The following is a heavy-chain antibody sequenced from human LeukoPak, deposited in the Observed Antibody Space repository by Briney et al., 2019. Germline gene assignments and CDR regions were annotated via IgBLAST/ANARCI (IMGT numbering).Heavy chain of an antibody. D-gene: IGHD1-1*01. CDR2: IKRDGSEE. CDR3: ARGHLEY. V-gene: IGHV3-7*01. CDR1: GFTFSSYW. Sequence: GGSLRLSCAASGFTFSSYWMSWVRQAPGKGLEWVANIKRDGSEEYYLDSVKGRFTISRDNAKNSLNSLRAEGTAVYYCARGHLEYRGQGTRVTVSS. J-gene: IGHJ4*02.